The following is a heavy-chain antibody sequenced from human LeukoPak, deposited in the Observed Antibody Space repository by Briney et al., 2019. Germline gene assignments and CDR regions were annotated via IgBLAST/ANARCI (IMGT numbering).Heavy chain of an antibody. J-gene: IGHJ6*03. CDR3: ARDGTSCYFSSCYYYYYMDV. D-gene: IGHD2-2*01. Sequence: PGGSLRLSCAASGFTFGSYSMNWVRQAPGKGLEWVSYISSSSSTIYYADSVKGRFTISRDNAKNSLYLQMNSLRDEDTAVYYCARDGTSCYFSSCYYYYYMDVWGKGTTVTVSS. V-gene: IGHV3-48*02. CDR1: GFTFGSYS. CDR2: ISSSSSTI.